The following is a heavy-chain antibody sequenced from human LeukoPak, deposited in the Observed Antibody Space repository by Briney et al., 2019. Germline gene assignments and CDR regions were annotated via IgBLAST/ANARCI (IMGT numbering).Heavy chain of an antibody. Sequence: GASVKVSCKASAGTFSSYSISWVRQAPGQGLQWMGGIIPISATANYAQKFQGRVTITADESTSTAYMELSSLRTEDTAVYYCARDRDYYDSSNYYYASDYWGQGTLVTVSS. J-gene: IGHJ4*02. CDR2: IIPISATA. CDR1: AGTFSSYS. CDR3: ARDRDYYDSSNYYYASDY. V-gene: IGHV1-69*13. D-gene: IGHD3-22*01.